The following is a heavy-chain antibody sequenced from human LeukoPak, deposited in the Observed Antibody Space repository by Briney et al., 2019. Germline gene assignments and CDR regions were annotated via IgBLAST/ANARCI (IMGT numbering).Heavy chain of an antibody. CDR2: IYYSGST. D-gene: IGHD3-16*01. CDR3: ARDGGRFDY. CDR1: GGSISSYY. J-gene: IGHJ4*02. V-gene: IGHV4-59*01. Sequence: SETLSLTCTVSGGSISSYYWSWIRQPPGKGQEWIGYIYYSGSTNYNPSLKSRVTISVDTSKNQFSLELSSVTAADTAVYYCARDGGRFDYWGQGTLVTVSS.